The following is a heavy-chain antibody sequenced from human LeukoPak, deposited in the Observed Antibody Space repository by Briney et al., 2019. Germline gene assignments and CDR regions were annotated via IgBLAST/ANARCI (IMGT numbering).Heavy chain of an antibody. Sequence: ASVKVTCKASGYTVTSYGSSWVRQAPGQGLEWMGWISTYNGNTHYAQKLQGRVTMTTDTSTSTAYMELRSLRSDDTAVYYCARSSIAVAGRVFDYWVQGTLVTVSS. CDR1: GYTVTSYG. CDR3: ARSSIAVAGRVFDY. CDR2: ISTYNGNT. J-gene: IGHJ4*01. V-gene: IGHV1-18*01. D-gene: IGHD6-19*01.